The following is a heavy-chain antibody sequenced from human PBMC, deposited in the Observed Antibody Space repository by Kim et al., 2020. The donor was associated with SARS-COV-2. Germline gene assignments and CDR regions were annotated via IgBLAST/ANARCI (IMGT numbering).Heavy chain of an antibody. CDR1: GGSISSSSYY. CDR2: IYYSGST. CDR3: ARDHDYGDYENDY. D-gene: IGHD4-17*01. V-gene: IGHV4-39*07. J-gene: IGHJ4*02. Sequence: SETLSLTCTVSGGSISSSSYYWGWIRQPPGKGLEWIGSIYYSGSTYYNPSLKSRVTISVDTSKNQFSLKLSSVTAADTAVYYCARDHDYGDYENDYWGQGTLVTVSS.